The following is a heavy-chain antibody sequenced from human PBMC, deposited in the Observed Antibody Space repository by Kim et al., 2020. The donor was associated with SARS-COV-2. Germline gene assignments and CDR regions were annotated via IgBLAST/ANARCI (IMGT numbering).Heavy chain of an antibody. CDR3: AAYSSSWYYYYYGMDV. CDR1: GFTFSSYW. D-gene: IGHD6-13*01. Sequence: WGSLRLSCAASGFTFSSYWMSWVRQAPGKGLDWVANIKQDGSEKYYVDSVKGRFTISRDNAKNSLYLQMNSLRAEDTSVYYCAAYSSSWYYYYYGMDVWGQGTTVTVSS. CDR2: IKQDGSEK. J-gene: IGHJ6*02. V-gene: IGHV3-7*01.